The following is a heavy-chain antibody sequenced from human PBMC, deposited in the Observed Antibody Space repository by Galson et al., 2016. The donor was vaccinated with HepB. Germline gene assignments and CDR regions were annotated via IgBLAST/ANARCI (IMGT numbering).Heavy chain of an antibody. CDR3: ARGVSMVRGWLDP. J-gene: IGHJ5*02. D-gene: IGHD3-10*01. V-gene: IGHV4-59*01. CDR1: GVSISSYY. CDR2: IYHSGST. Sequence: SETLSLTCTVSGVSISSYYWSWIRQPPGKGLECIGYIYHSGSTNYNPSLKSRVTISVDTSKNQFPLKLYSVTAADTAVYYCARGVSMVRGWLDPWGQGTRVTVSS.